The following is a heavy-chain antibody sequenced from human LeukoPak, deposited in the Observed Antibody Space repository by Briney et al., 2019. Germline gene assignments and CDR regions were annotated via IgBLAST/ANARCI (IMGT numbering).Heavy chain of an antibody. CDR2: ISSSSSYI. D-gene: IGHD1-26*01. J-gene: IGHJ4*02. CDR3: AGAVGGSYYRRYYFDY. V-gene: IGHV3-21*01. Sequence: GGSLRLSCAASGFTFSDYNINWVRQAPGKGLEWLSSISSSSSYIYYADSLKGRITVSRDNAKHSLYLQINGLRVDDTAVYYCAGAVGGSYYRRYYFDYWGQGTLVTVSS. CDR1: GFTFSDYN.